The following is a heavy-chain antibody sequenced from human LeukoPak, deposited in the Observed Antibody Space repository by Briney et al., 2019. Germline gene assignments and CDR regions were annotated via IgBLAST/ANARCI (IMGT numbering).Heavy chain of an antibody. J-gene: IGHJ4*02. CDR2: ISGSVGTI. Sequence: GGSLRLSCAASGFTFSSYGMSWVRQAPGKGLEWVSSISGSVGTIYYADSVKGRFTISRDNAKDSLYLQMNSLRAEDTAVYYCARDPGSGYEEHFDYWGQGTLVTVSS. CDR1: GFTFSSYG. V-gene: IGHV3-23*01. D-gene: IGHD5-12*01. CDR3: ARDPGSGYEEHFDY.